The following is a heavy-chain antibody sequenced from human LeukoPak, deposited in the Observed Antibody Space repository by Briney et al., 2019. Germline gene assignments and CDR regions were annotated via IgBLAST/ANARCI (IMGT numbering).Heavy chain of an antibody. Sequence: LTGGSLRLSCAAPGFAFSPYAVNWVRKAPGKGLEWVSGISGTGQSTHYADSVRGRFTISRDNSENTVNLQMNSLRGEDTALYYCAKGKSSSVWNYFDYWGQGTLVTVSS. J-gene: IGHJ4*02. CDR3: AKGKSSSVWNYFDY. CDR2: ISGTGQST. V-gene: IGHV3-23*01. D-gene: IGHD6-19*01. CDR1: GFAFSPYA.